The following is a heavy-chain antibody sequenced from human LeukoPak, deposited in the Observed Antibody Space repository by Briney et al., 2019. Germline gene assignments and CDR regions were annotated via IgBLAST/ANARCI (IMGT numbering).Heavy chain of an antibody. D-gene: IGHD4-17*01. CDR3: VRGWWGTDYGWTNWFDP. CDR1: GCTFTSYY. V-gene: IGHV1-46*01. J-gene: IGHJ5*02. CDR2: INPSDGST. Sequence: ASVKVSCKASGCTFTSYYMNWVRQAPGQGLEWMGKINPSDGSTDFAQNFQGRVTMTRDTSTSTVYMELSSLRFEDTAVYYCVRGWWGTDYGWTNWFDPWGQGTLVTVSS.